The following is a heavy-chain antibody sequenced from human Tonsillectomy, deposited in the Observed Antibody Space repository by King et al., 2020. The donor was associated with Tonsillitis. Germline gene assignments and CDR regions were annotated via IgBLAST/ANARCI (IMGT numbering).Heavy chain of an antibody. CDR2: INPNSGGT. D-gene: IGHD3-3*01. J-gene: IGHJ4*02. V-gene: IGHV1-2*02. CDR1: GYTFTGYY. CDR3: ARDPPVLRFLEWLEAYYFDY. Sequence: QLVQSGAEVKKPGASVKVSCKASGYTFTGYYMHWVRQAPGQGLEWMGWINPNSGGTNYAQKFQGRVTMTRDTSISTAYMELSRLRSDETAVYYCARDPPVLRFLEWLEAYYFDYWGQGTLVTVSS.